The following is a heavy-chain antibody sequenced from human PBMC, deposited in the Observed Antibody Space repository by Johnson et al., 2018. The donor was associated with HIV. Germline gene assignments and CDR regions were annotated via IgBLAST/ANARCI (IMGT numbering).Heavy chain of an antibody. D-gene: IGHD3-10*01. CDR1: GFIVSSKY. J-gene: IGHJ3*02. Sequence: VQLVESGGGLIQPGGSLRLSCAASGFIVSSKYMSWVRQAPGKGLEWVSVIYSGGNTYYADSVKGRFTISRDNSRNRLYLQMSSLRADDTAVYYCASDYGGTKDAFDIWGQGTMVTFSS. CDR2: IYSGGNT. CDR3: ASDYGGTKDAFDI. V-gene: IGHV3-53*01.